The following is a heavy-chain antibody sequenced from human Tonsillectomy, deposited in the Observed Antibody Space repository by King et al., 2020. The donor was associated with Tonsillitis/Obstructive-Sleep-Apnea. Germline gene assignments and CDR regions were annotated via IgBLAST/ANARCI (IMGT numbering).Heavy chain of an antibody. J-gene: IGHJ6*02. Sequence: VQLVQSGAEVKKPGASVKVSCKASGYTFTGYYMHWVRQAPGQGLEWMGWINPNSGGTNYAQKFQGWVTMTRDTSISTAYMELGRLRSDDTAVYYCAKGVVAATYYYGMDVWGQGTTVTVSS. CDR1: GYTFTGYY. CDR2: INPNSGGT. D-gene: IGHD2-15*01. CDR3: AKGVVAATYYYGMDV. V-gene: IGHV1-2*04.